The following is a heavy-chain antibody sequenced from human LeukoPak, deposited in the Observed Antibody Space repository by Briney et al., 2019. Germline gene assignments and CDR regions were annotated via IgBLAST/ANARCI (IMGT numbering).Heavy chain of an antibody. CDR1: GGSFSGYY. CDR2: INHSGST. J-gene: IGHJ4*02. V-gene: IGHV4-34*01. Sequence: PSETLSLTCAVYGGSFSGYYWSWIRQPPGQGLEWIGEINHSGSTNYNPSLKSRVTISVDTSKNQFSLKLSSVTAADTAVYYCASLLYSSGWYGSDYWGQGTLVTVSS. D-gene: IGHD6-19*01. CDR3: ASLLYSSGWYGSDY.